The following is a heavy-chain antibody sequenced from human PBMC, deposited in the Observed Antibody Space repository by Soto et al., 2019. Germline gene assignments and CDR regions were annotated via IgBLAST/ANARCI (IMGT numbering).Heavy chain of an antibody. CDR1: GFMFSAYW. Sequence: EVQLVESGGGLVQPGGSLRLSCAASGFMFSAYWMSWVRQAPGKGLEWVANIHGDGGKIYYVDSVKGRFTISRDNGKRSLYLQMNSLRAEDPDVYYCARDFYGGYTYGPGDYWGQGALVAVSS. V-gene: IGHV3-7*01. CDR2: IHGDGGKI. J-gene: IGHJ4*02. D-gene: IGHD5-18*01. CDR3: ARDFYGGYTYGPGDY.